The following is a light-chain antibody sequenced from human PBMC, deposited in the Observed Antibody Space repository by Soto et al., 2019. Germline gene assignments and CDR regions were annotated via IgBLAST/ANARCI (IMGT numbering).Light chain of an antibody. Sequence: DIKMNKSPASLSACVGDRVTITCRASQGISTYLDWYQQKPGKAPKLLIYDASSLQSGVPSRFSGSGSGTEFTLTISSLQPEDFATYYCQESTILPIPFGQVTLLAIK. J-gene: IGKJ5*01. CDR2: DAS. V-gene: IGKV1-39*02. CDR3: QESTILPIP. CDR1: QGISTY.